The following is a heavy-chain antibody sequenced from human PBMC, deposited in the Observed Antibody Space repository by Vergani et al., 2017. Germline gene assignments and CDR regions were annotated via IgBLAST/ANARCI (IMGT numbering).Heavy chain of an antibody. CDR2: ISYDGTQK. CDR3: ATNSCGTPGCQIGYFRE. CDR1: GFTSSYYG. V-gene: IGHV3-30*03. D-gene: IGHD1-1*01. J-gene: IGHJ1*01. Sequence: QVHLVESGGGVVQPGRSLRLSCVVSGFTSSYYGMHWVRQAPGKGLEWVAVISYDGTQKYYADSVKGRFTISRDNSKSTLYLQMNSLRTEDTAVYYGATNSCGTPGCQIGYFREWGQGTLVTVSS.